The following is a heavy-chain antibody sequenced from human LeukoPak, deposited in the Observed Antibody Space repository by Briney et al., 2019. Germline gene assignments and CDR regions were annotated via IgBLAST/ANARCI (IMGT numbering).Heavy chain of an antibody. V-gene: IGHV1-69*05. Sequence: SVKVSFKASGGTFNKYAITWVRQAPGQGLEWMGGINPMHAPARYAQNFQGRVTITTDESTSTAYMELSSLKSEDTALYYCARGAHSGSFSSWFHPWGQGTLVTVSS. CDR2: INPMHAPA. J-gene: IGHJ5*02. D-gene: IGHD3-10*01. CDR1: GGTFNKYA. CDR3: ARGAHSGSFSSWFHP.